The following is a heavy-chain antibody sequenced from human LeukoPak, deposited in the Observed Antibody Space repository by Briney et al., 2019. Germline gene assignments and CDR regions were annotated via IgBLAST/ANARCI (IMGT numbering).Heavy chain of an antibody. Sequence: SETLSLTCTVSGGSISSSSYYWGWIRQPPWKGLEWIGSIYCSGSTYYNPSLKSRVTISVDTSKNQFSLKLSSVTAADTAVYYCARHEGGIAVAGILWGQGTLVTVSS. J-gene: IGHJ4*02. CDR2: IYCSGST. CDR1: GGSISSSSYY. D-gene: IGHD6-19*01. CDR3: ARHEGGIAVAGIL. V-gene: IGHV4-39*01.